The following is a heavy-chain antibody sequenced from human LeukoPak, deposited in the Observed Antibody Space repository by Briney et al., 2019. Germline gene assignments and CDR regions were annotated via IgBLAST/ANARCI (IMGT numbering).Heavy chain of an antibody. V-gene: IGHV4-34*01. D-gene: IGHD3-10*01. Sequence: SETLSLTCAVYGGSFSEYYWSWIRQPPEKGLEWIGEIYESGSANYNPSLKSRVTISLDTSKNQISLNLNSVTAADTAVYYCARSGRRLQPRGSFDYRGQGTLVTVSS. CDR2: IYESGSA. CDR3: ARSGRRLQPRGSFDY. CDR1: GGSFSEYY. J-gene: IGHJ4*02.